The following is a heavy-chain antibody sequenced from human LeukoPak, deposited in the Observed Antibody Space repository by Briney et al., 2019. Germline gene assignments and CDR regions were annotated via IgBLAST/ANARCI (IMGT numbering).Heavy chain of an antibody. V-gene: IGHV4-61*09. CDR1: GGSISSTGYY. Sequence: PSQTLSLICTVSGGSISSTGYYWTWIRQPAGKGLQWIGHIDNSGSTNCNPSLKSRVTISVDTSKNQFSLNLTSVTAADTAVYYCARDCEFCDLLFYMNVWGKGTTVTVSS. D-gene: IGHD3-16*01. CDR2: IDNSGST. CDR3: ARDCEFCDLLFYMNV. J-gene: IGHJ6*03.